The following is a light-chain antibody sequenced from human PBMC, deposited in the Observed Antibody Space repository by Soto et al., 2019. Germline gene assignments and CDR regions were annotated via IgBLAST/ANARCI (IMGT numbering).Light chain of an antibody. CDR3: QQYNSWPWT. Sequence: EMVMTQSPATLSVSPGERATLSCRASRSVNTNLAWYQQTPGQAPRLLIYGASTRATGLPPRFSASVSGTEFTLTISSLQSEDVAVYYCQQYNSWPWTFGQGTKVEMK. CDR2: GAS. V-gene: IGKV3-15*01. CDR1: RSVNTN. J-gene: IGKJ1*01.